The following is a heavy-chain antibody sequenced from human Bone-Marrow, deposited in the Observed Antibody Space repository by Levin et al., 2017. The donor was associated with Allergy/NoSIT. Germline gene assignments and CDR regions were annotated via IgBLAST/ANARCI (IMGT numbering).Heavy chain of an antibody. CDR2: IDPSSTTI. D-gene: IGHD6-13*01. CDR1: GFTFSSYS. J-gene: IGHJ4*02. V-gene: IGHV3-48*01. Sequence: GGSLRLSCAASGFTFSSYSMNWVRQAPGKGLEWVLYIDPSSTTIYYADSVKGRFTISRDNAKNSLYVQMNSLRAEDTAVYYCATTIAAAGHYFDYWGRGTLVTVSS. CDR3: ATTIAAAGHYFDY.